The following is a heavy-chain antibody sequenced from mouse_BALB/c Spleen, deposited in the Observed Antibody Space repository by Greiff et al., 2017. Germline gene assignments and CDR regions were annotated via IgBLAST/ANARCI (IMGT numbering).Heavy chain of an antibody. Sequence: EVQLVESGGGLVKPGGSLKLSCAASGFTFSSYAMSWVRQTPEKRLEWVASISSGGSTYYPDSVKGRFTISRDNARNILYLQMSSLRSEDTAMYYCARHGNYDYYYAMDYWGQGTSVTVSS. CDR2: ISSGGST. V-gene: IGHV5-6-5*01. CDR1: GFTFSSYA. CDR3: ARHGNYDYYYAMDY. J-gene: IGHJ4*01. D-gene: IGHD2-1*01.